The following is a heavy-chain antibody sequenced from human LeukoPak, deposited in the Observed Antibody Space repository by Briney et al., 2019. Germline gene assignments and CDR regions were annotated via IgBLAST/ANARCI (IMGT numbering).Heavy chain of an antibody. J-gene: IGHJ5*02. CDR2: IYHSGST. Sequence: SETLSLTCTVSGGSISSSSYYWGWIRQPPGKGLEWIGSIYHSGSTYYNPSLKSRVTISVDTSKNQFSLRLSSVTAADTAVYYCAREEVRGKWFDPWGHGTLVTVSS. CDR1: GGSISSSSYY. V-gene: IGHV4-39*07. CDR3: AREEVRGKWFDP. D-gene: IGHD3-10*01.